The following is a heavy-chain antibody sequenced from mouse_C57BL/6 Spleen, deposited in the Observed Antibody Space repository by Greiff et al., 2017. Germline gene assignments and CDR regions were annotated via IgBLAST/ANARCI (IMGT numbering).Heavy chain of an antibody. CDR1: GYTFTSYG. D-gene: IGHD3-3*01. CDR2: IYPRRGNT. J-gene: IGHJ1*03. CDR3: ATGRDFDV. Sequence: VQGVESGAELARPGASVKLSCKASGYTFTSYGISWVKQRTGQGLEWIGEIYPRRGNTYYNEKFKGKATLTADKSSSTAYVERRSLTSEDSAVYFCATGRDFDVWGTGTTVTVSS. V-gene: IGHV1-81*01.